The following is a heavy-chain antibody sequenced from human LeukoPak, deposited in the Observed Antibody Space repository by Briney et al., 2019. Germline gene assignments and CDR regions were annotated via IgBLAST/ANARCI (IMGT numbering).Heavy chain of an antibody. D-gene: IGHD1-26*01. CDR2: ISSSGSKI. J-gene: IGHJ4*02. V-gene: IGHV3-11*01. Sequence: GGSLRLFCAASGFTFSDYYMIWLRQAPGKGLEWVSYISSSGSKIDHGDSVKGRFTIPRDNAKNSLFLQMNSLRAEDTAVYYCARALRSGSYFDYWGQGTLVTVSS. CDR1: GFTFSDYY. CDR3: ARALRSGSYFDY.